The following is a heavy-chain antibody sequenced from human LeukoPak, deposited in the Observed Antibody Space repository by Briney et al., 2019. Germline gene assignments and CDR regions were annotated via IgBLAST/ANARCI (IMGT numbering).Heavy chain of an antibody. J-gene: IGHJ3*02. CDR1: GFTFDDYA. CDR2: ISWNSGSI. D-gene: IGHD6-13*01. CDR3: AKAAGTGLGAFDI. Sequence: GGSLRLSCGASGFTFDDYAMHWVRQAPGKGQEWVSGISWNSGSIGYADSVKGRFTISRDNAKNSLYLQMNSLRAEDMALYYCAKAAGTGLGAFDIWGQGTMVTVSS. V-gene: IGHV3-9*03.